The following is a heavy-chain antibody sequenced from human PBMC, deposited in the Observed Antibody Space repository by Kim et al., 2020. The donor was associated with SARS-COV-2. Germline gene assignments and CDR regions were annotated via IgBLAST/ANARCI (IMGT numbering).Heavy chain of an antibody. V-gene: IGHV1-18*04. CDR1: GYTFTNYG. CDR2: IGVYSGNT. CDR3: ARAPRKPNYYFDY. J-gene: IGHJ4*02. Sequence: ASVKVSCKASGYTFTNYGISWVRQAPGQGLEWVAWIGVYSGNTNFAQKFQGRVTMTTDTSTNIAYMELRSLRSDDTAVYYCARAPRKPNYYFDYWGQGTLVTVSS.